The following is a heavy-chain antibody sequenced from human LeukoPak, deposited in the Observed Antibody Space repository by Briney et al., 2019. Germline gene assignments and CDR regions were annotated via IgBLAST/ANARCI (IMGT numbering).Heavy chain of an antibody. Sequence: ASVKVSCKASGGTFSNYAFNWVRQAPGQGLEWMGWINPNSGGTNYAQKFQGRVTMTRDTSISTAYMELSRLRSDDTAVYYCARGPEPGYCSSTSCPRGFDPWGQGTLVTVSS. CDR3: ARGPEPGYCSSTSCPRGFDP. V-gene: IGHV1-2*02. CDR1: GGTFSNYA. CDR2: INPNSGGT. D-gene: IGHD2-2*01. J-gene: IGHJ5*02.